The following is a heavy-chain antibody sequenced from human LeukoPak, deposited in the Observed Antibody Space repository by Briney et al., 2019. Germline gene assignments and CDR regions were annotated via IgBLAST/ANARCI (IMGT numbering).Heavy chain of an antibody. CDR2: ISAYNRTT. CDR1: GYTFTSYG. J-gene: IGHJ5*02. D-gene: IGHD3-3*01. Sequence: ASVKVSCKASGYTFTSYGISWVRQAPGQGGEGMGWISAYNRTTIYAQKLHARVTLPTAPSTPTSSKELRSLRSDDTAVYYCPRGFSDDFWSGYPNWFDPWGQGTLVTVSS. CDR3: PRGFSDDFWSGYPNWFDP. V-gene: IGHV1-18*01.